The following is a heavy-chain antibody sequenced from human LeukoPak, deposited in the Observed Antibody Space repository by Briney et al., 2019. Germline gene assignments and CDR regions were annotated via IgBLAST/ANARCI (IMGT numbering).Heavy chain of an antibody. J-gene: IGHJ4*02. D-gene: IGHD7-27*01. CDR1: GYTFTSYG. Sequence: ASVKVSCKASGYTFTSYGISWVRQAPGQGLEWMGWISAYNGNTNYAQKLQGRVTMTTDTSTSTAYMELRSLRSDDTAVYYCARDLTNDYSGTGEFDYWGQGTLVTDSS. CDR2: ISAYNGNT. V-gene: IGHV1-18*01. CDR3: ARDLTNDYSGTGEFDY.